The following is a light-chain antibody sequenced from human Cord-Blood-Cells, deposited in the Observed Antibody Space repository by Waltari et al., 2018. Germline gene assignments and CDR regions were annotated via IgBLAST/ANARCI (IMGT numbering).Light chain of an antibody. J-gene: IGLJ1*01. CDR2: DVS. CDR1: SSDVGGYNY. CDR3: CSYAGSYTYV. Sequence: QSALTQPRSVSGSPGQSVTISCTGTSSDVGGYNYVSWYQQHPGKAPKLMIYDVSKRPSGVPDRVSGSKSGHTASLTISGLQAEDEADYYCCSYAGSYTYVFGTGTKVTVL. V-gene: IGLV2-11*01.